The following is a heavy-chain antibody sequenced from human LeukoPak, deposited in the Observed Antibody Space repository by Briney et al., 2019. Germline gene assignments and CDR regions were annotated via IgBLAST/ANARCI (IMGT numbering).Heavy chain of an antibody. CDR1: GFTFSSYS. D-gene: IGHD5-24*01. CDR3: ARGPILEMATIPFDY. V-gene: IGHV3-21*01. CDR2: ISSSSSYI. J-gene: IGHJ4*02. Sequence: GGSLRLSCAASGFTFSSYSMNWVRQAPGKGLEWVSSISSSSSYIYYADSVKGRFTISRDNAKNSLYLQMNSLRAEDTAVYYCARGPILEMATIPFDYWGQGTLVTVSS.